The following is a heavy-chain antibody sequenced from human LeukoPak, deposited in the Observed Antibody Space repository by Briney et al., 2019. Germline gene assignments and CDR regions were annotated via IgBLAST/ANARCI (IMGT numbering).Heavy chain of an antibody. CDR3: ARGRWWFAGRPPHYMDV. V-gene: IGHV4-38-2*02. D-gene: IGHD6-6*01. Sequence: SETLSLTCTVSGYSISTSYYWGWIRQPPGKGLEWIGSIYHSGNTYYNPSLKSRVTISVDTSKNQFSLKLNSVTAADTAVYYCARGRWWFAGRPPHYMDVWGKGTTVTVSS. J-gene: IGHJ6*03. CDR1: GYSISTSYY. CDR2: IYHSGNT.